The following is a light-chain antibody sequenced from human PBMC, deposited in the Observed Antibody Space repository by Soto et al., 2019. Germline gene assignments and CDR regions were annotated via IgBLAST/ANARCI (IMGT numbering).Light chain of an antibody. Sequence: VLKQCPGTLSLSPGERATLSCRASQSFXSNYSAWYQQTPGQAPRLRXYAVSSMATGSPDRFSGSGSGTDFTLTISRLEPEDSAVYYCEQYGSSTRTFGQGTKVDIK. CDR2: AVS. J-gene: IGKJ1*01. CDR3: EQYGSSTRT. V-gene: IGKV3-20*01. CDR1: QSFXSNY.